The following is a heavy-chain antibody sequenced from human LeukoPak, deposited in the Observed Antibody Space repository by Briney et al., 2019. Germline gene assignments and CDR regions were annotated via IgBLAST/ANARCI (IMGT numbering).Heavy chain of an antibody. D-gene: IGHD3-9*01. CDR2: IYYSGST. CDR1: GGSISSSSYY. J-gene: IGHJ4*02. Sequence: SETLSLTCTVSGGSISSSSYYWGWIRQPPGKGLEWIGSIYYSGSTYYNPSLKSRVTISVDTSKNQFSLKLSSVTAADTAVYYCARHTSLVLRYFDWLLSPEDPFDYWGQGTLVTVSS. CDR3: ARHTSLVLRYFDWLLSPEDPFDY. V-gene: IGHV4-39*01.